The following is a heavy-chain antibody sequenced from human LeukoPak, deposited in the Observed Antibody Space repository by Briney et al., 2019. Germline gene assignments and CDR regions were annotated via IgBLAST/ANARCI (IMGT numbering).Heavy chain of an antibody. D-gene: IGHD5-18*01. CDR1: GGSFSGYY. CDR3: ASYTAMVQFDY. CDR2: INHSGST. J-gene: IGHJ4*02. Sequence: SETLSLTCAVYGGSFSGYYWSWIRQPPGKGLEWIGEINHSGSTNYNPSLKSRVTISVDTSKNQFSLKLSSVTAADTAAYYCASYTAMVQFDYWGQGTLVTVSS. V-gene: IGHV4-34*01.